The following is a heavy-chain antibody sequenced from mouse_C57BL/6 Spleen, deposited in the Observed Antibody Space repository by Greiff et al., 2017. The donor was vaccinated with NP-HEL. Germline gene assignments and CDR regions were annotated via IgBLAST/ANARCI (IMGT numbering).Heavy chain of an antibody. D-gene: IGHD4-1*01. J-gene: IGHJ2*01. CDR3: TTNWVDY. CDR2: IDPENGDT. Sequence: EVQLQQSGAELVRPGASVKLSCTASGFNITDAYMHWVTPRPEQGLAWIGWIDPENGDTEYASKFQGKATITADTSSNTAYLQLSSLTSEDTAVYYCTTNWVDYWGQGTTLTVSS. V-gene: IGHV14-4*01. CDR1: GFNITDAY.